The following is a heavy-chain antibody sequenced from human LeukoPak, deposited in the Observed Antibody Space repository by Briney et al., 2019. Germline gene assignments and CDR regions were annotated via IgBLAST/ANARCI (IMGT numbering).Heavy chain of an antibody. D-gene: IGHD3-3*01. CDR1: GFTVSSNY. Sequence: GGSLRLSCAASGFTVSSNYMSWVRQAPGRGLEWVSVIYSGGSTYYADSVKGRFTISRDNSKNTLYLQMNSLRAEDTAVYYCARTRASGRRFLSFDIWGQGTMVTVSS. CDR2: IYSGGST. V-gene: IGHV3-53*01. J-gene: IGHJ3*02. CDR3: ARTRASGRRFLSFDI.